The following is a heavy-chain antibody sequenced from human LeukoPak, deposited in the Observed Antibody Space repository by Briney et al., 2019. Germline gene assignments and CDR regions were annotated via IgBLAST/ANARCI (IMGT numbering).Heavy chain of an antibody. CDR2: ISDRGSRT. CDR1: GITLSNYG. Sequence: GGSLRLSCAVSGITLSNYGTSWVRQAPGKGLEWVAGISDRGSRTNYADSVKGRFTISTDHPKNTLYLQMNSLRAEDTAVYFCAKRGVVIRVILVGFHKEAYYFDSWGQGALVTVSS. J-gene: IGHJ4*02. D-gene: IGHD3-22*01. CDR3: AKRGVVIRVILVGFHKEAYYFDS. V-gene: IGHV3-23*01.